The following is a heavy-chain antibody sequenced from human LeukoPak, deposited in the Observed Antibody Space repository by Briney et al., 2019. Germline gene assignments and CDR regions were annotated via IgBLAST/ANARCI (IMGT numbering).Heavy chain of an antibody. CDR2: IYYSGST. CDR1: GGSISSYY. V-gene: IGHV4-59*01. D-gene: IGHD3-22*01. Sequence: PSETLSLTCTVSGGSISSYYWSWIRQPPGKGLEWIGYIYYSGSTNYNPSLKSRATISVDTSKNQFSLKLSSVTAADTAVYYCATSIGNAFDIWGQGTMVTVSS. J-gene: IGHJ3*02. CDR3: ATSIGNAFDI.